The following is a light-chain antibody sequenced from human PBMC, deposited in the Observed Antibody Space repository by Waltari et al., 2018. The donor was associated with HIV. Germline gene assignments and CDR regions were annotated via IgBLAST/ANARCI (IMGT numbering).Light chain of an antibody. Sequence: SYKLTQPPSVSVSPGQTASITCSGDKLGDKYACWYQQKPGQSPVLVIYQDNKRPSGIPERFSGSNSGNTATLTMSGTQAMDEADYYCQAWDSSTVVFGGGTKLTVL. CDR2: QDN. CDR1: KLGDKY. CDR3: QAWDSSTVV. J-gene: IGLJ2*01. V-gene: IGLV3-1*01.